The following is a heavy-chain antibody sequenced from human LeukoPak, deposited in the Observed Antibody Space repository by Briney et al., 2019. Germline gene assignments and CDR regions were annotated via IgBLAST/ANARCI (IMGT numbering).Heavy chain of an antibody. Sequence: GRSLRLSCAASGFTFSSYSMNWVRQAPGKGLEWVSSISSSSSYIYYADSVKGRFTISRDNAKNSLYLQMNSLRAEDTAVYYCASPSIAAAGTDDYWGQGTLVTVSS. CDR3: ASPSIAAAGTDDY. CDR1: GFTFSSYS. J-gene: IGHJ4*02. D-gene: IGHD6-13*01. CDR2: ISSSSSYI. V-gene: IGHV3-21*01.